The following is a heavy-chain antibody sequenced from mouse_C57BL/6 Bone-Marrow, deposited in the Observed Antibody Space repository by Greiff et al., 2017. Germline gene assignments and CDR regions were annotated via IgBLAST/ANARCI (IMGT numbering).Heavy chain of an antibody. Sequence: QVQLQQPGAELVKPGASVTMSCKASGYTFTSDWITWVKQRPGQGLEWIGDLYPGSGSTHYNEKFKSKATLTVDTSSSAAYMQLSSLTSEDSAVYYCARSTEGYSFLDDWGQGTTLTVSA. CDR1: GYTFTSDW. V-gene: IGHV1-55*01. CDR2: LYPGSGST. CDR3: ARSTEGYSFLDD. J-gene: IGHJ2*01. D-gene: IGHD2-3*01.